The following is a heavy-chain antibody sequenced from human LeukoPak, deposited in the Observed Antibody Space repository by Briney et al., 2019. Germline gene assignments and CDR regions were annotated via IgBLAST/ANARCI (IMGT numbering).Heavy chain of an antibody. CDR2: IYPGDSDT. CDR1: GSPFTSYW. J-gene: IGHJ5*02. V-gene: IGHV5-51*01. CDR3: ARLIVGSSSTGWFDP. D-gene: IGHD6-6*01. Sequence: LGESLKISCQSSGSPFTSYWIGWVRQMPGKGLQWMGIIYPGDSDTTYSPSFQGQVTISADKSISTAYLQWSSLKASDTAIHYCARLIVGSSSTGWFDPWGQGTLVTDSS.